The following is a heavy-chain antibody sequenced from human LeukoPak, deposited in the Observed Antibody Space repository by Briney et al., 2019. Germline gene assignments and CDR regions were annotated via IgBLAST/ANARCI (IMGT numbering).Heavy chain of an antibody. J-gene: IGHJ4*02. CDR1: GFTVSSNY. Sequence: GGSLRLSCAASGFTVSSNYMSWVRQAPGKGLEWVSVIYSGGSTYYADSVKGRFTISRDNSKNTLYLQMNSLRVEDTAVYYCARGGSMIVESLPFDYRGQGTLVTVSS. V-gene: IGHV3-66*01. D-gene: IGHD3-22*01. CDR3: ARGGSMIVESLPFDY. CDR2: IYSGGST.